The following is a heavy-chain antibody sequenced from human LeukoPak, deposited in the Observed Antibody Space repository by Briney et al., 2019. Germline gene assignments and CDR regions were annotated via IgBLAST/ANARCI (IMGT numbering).Heavy chain of an antibody. V-gene: IGHV3-21*01. J-gene: IGHJ4*02. Sequence: GGSLRLSCTASGFTFSNAGMNWVRQAPGKGLEWVSFISSTGKYIYYADSVKGRFTISRDNAKNSLYLQMNSLRAEDTAVYYCASNIGSYGNFDYWGQGTLVTVSS. CDR3: ASNIGSYGNFDY. D-gene: IGHD5-18*01. CDR1: GFTFSNAG. CDR2: ISSTGKYI.